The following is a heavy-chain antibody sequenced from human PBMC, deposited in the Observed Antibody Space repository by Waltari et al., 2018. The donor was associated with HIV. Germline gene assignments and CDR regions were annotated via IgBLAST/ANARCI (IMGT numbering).Heavy chain of an antibody. CDR1: GFTFSGYW. J-gene: IGHJ6*02. CDR3: ARDWRQPRGVYYGMDV. D-gene: IGHD5-18*01. Sequence: EVQLVESGGGLVQPGGSLRLSCAASGFTFSGYWMHWVRQAPGKGLVWVLLSNRDESRTTYAEAVRGRFTISRDNAKNTLFLLMNSLRPEDTAVYYCARDWRQPRGVYYGMDVWGQGTTVTVSS. CDR2: SNRDESRT. V-gene: IGHV3-74*01.